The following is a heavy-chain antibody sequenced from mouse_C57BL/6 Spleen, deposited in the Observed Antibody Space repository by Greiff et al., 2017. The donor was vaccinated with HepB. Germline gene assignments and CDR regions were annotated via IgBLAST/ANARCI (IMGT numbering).Heavy chain of an antibody. J-gene: IGHJ4*01. CDR2: ISYDGSN. V-gene: IGHV3-6*01. CDR1: GYSITSGYY. Sequence: EVQVVESGPGLVKPSQSLSLTCSVTGYSITSGYYWNWIRQFPGNKLEWMGYISYDGSNNYNPSLKNRISITRDTSKNQFFLKLNSVTTEDTATYYCAREGRLRRDAMDYWGQGTSVTVSS. CDR3: AREGRLRRDAMDY. D-gene: IGHD2-4*01.